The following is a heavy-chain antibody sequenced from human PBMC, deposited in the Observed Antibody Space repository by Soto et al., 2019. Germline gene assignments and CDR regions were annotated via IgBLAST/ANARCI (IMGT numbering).Heavy chain of an antibody. V-gene: IGHV4-39*02. CDR2: VYYSGSA. D-gene: IGHD1-1*01. J-gene: IGHJ6*02. Sequence: SETLSLTCTVSGASVSSSSYYWGWIRQPPGKGLHWIGSVYYSGSAYYNPSLKSRVTISVDTSKNHFSLKLSSLTAADTAVYYCASGNFYYYFGVDVWGQGTTVTVS. CDR1: GASVSSSSYY. CDR3: ASGNFYYYFGVDV.